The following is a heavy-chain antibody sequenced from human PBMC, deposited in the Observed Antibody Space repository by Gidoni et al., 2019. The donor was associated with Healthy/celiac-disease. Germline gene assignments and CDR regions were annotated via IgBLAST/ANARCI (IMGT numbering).Heavy chain of an antibody. D-gene: IGHD5-18*01. Sequence: QVQLLESGGGLVKPGGSLRLSCSASGFTFSDYYRSWIRQAPGKGLGWVSYISSSGSTIYYADSVKGRFTISRDNAKNSLYLQMNSLRAEDPAVYYCARRDVDTAIEDAFDIWGQGTMVTVSS. CDR3: ARRDVDTAIEDAFDI. J-gene: IGHJ3*02. CDR2: ISSSGSTI. V-gene: IGHV3-11*01. CDR1: GFTFSDYY.